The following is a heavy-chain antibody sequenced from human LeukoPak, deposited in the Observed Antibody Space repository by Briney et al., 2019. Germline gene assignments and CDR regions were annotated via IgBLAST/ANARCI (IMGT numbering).Heavy chain of an antibody. J-gene: IGHJ2*01. Sequence: SETLSLTCAVYGGSFSGYYWSWIRQPPGKGLEWIGEINHSGSTNYNPSLKSRVTISVDTSKNQFSLKLSSVTAADTAVYCCARTKQRYFDLWGRGTLVTVSS. V-gene: IGHV4-34*01. CDR2: INHSGST. CDR3: ARTKQRYFDL. CDR1: GGSFSGYY. D-gene: IGHD6-13*01.